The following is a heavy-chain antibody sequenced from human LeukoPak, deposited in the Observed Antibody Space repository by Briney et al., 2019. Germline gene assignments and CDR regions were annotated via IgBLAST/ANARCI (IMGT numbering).Heavy chain of an antibody. Sequence: ASVKVSCKASGYIFTSRGITWVRQAPGQGLEWMGWISAYNGNTNYAQNVQGRVTVTRDTSTSTAYMELRSLRSDDTAVYLCARDLPGAAVEGTTRGMDVWGQGTTVTVSS. V-gene: IGHV1-18*01. CDR1: GYIFTSRG. CDR2: ISAYNGNT. CDR3: ARDLPGAAVEGTTRGMDV. J-gene: IGHJ6*02. D-gene: IGHD6-19*01.